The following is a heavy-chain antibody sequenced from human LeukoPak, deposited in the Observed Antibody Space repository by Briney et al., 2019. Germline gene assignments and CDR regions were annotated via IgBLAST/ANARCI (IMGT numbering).Heavy chain of an antibody. J-gene: IGHJ4*02. V-gene: IGHV3-7*01. CDR3: ARDRYDLFTGYFDF. Sequence: PGGSLRLSCAASGFTFRSYWMSWVRQAPGKGLEWVANIKEDGSEKYFVDSVKGRFSISRDNSKNTLYLQMTSLRPEDTAVYYCARDRYDLFTGYFDFWGQGNLVTVSS. CDR2: IKEDGSEK. D-gene: IGHD3-9*01. CDR1: GFTFRSYW.